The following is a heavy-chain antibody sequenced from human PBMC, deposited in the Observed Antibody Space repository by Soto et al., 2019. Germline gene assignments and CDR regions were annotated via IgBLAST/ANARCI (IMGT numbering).Heavy chain of an antibody. CDR3: ARCLWFGESAPFDP. D-gene: IGHD3-10*01. Sequence: GASVKVSCKASAGTFSSYAISGVRQAPGQGLEWMGGIIPIFGTANYSQKFQGRVTITADESTITAYMELSSRRSEDTAVYYCARCLWFGESAPFDPWGQGTLVTVSS. V-gene: IGHV1-69*13. CDR2: IIPIFGTA. J-gene: IGHJ5*02. CDR1: AGTFSSYA.